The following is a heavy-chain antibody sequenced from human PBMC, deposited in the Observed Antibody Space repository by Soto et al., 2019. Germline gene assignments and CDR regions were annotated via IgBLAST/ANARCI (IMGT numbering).Heavy chain of an antibody. CDR1: GGSISSGDYY. Sequence: SETLSLTCTVSGGSISSGDYYWSWIRQPPGKGLEWIGYIYYSGSTYYNPSLKSRVTISVDTSKNQFSLKLSSVTAADTAVYYCARLCRDYSSGYITDWFDPWGQGTLVTVSS. CDR3: ARLCRDYSSGYITDWFDP. V-gene: IGHV4-30-4*01. D-gene: IGHD3-22*01. CDR2: IYYSGST. J-gene: IGHJ5*02.